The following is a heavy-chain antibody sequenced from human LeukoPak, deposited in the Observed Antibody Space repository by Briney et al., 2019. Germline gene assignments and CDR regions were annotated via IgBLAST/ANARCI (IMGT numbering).Heavy chain of an antibody. J-gene: IGHJ6*03. D-gene: IGHD2-2*02. Sequence: PSETLSLTCAVYGGSFSGYYWSWIRQPPGKGLEWIGEINHSGSTNYNPSLKSRVTISVDTSKNQFSLKLSSVTAADTAVYYCARGTPICSSTSCYMIYYYMDVWGKGTTVTVSS. V-gene: IGHV4-34*01. CDR1: GGSFSGYY. CDR2: INHSGST. CDR3: ARGTPICSSTSCYMIYYYMDV.